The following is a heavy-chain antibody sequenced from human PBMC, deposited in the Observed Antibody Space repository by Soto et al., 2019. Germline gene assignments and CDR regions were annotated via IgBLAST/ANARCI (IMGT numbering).Heavy chain of an antibody. CDR3: ARDSTAAISVYYYGMDV. V-gene: IGHV3-48*02. CDR1: GFTFSSYS. Sequence: GSLRLSCAASGFTFSSYSMNWVRQAPGKGLEWVSYISSSSGTIYYADSVKGRFTISRDNAKNSLYLQMNSLRDEDTAVYYCARDSTAAISVYYYGMDVWGQGTTVTVSS. CDR2: ISSSSGTI. J-gene: IGHJ6*02. D-gene: IGHD2-2*01.